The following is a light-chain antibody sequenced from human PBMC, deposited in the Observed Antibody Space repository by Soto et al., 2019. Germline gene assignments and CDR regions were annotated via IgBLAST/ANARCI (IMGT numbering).Light chain of an antibody. CDR1: SCNIGAGYD. Sequence: QSVLTQPPSVSGSPGQRVTISCTGSSCNIGAGYDVHWYQQLPGTAPKLLIYGNSNRPSGVPDRFSGSKSGTSASLAITGRHAEDEADYYCQYSDSSLSGRVFGGGTKLTVL. V-gene: IGLV1-40*01. CDR2: GNS. J-gene: IGLJ3*02. CDR3: QYSDSSLSGRV.